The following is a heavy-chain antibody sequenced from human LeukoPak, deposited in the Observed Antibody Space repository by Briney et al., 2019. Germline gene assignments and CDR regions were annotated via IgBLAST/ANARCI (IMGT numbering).Heavy chain of an antibody. CDR2: ISDYNGNT. Sequence: ASVKVSCTASGYAFTSYGTSWVRPAPRQGLEWVGWISDYNGNTNYAHTLQGRVTMTTDTSTSTAYMELRSLRSDDTAVYYCARDGSGSYLDWFDPWGQGTLVTVSS. CDR3: ARDGSGSYLDWFDP. J-gene: IGHJ5*02. D-gene: IGHD3-10*01. V-gene: IGHV1-18*01. CDR1: GYAFTSYG.